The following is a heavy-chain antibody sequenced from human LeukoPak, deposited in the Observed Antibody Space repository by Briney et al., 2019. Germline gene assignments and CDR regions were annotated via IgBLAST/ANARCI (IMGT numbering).Heavy chain of an antibody. Sequence: GGSLRLSCAVSGFTFSSNSMSWVRQTPGKGLDWVSHICGSGATIYYADSVKGRFTTTRDNSKNTLHLQMNSLRVEDTAVYYCAKAASYGTGGTCWDYWGQGTLVTVSS. CDR2: ICGSGATI. CDR1: GFTFSSNS. CDR3: AKAASYGTGGTCWDY. V-gene: IGHV3-23*01. D-gene: IGHD2-8*02. J-gene: IGHJ4*02.